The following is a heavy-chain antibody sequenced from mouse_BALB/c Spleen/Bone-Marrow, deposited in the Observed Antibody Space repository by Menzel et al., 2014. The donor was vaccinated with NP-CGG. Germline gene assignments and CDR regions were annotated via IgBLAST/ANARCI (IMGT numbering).Heavy chain of an antibody. D-gene: IGHD1-1*01. CDR2: IRNKANGYTT. J-gene: IGHJ4*01. Sequence: EVKLVESGGGLVQPGGSLRLSCATSGFTLTDYYMSWVRQPPGKALEWLGFIRNKANGYTTDYSASVKGRFTISRDNSQSILYLQMNTLRAEDSATYYCARDNYYYSNKDAMDYWGQGTSVTVSS. V-gene: IGHV7-3*02. CDR1: GFTLTDYY. CDR3: ARDNYYYSNKDAMDY.